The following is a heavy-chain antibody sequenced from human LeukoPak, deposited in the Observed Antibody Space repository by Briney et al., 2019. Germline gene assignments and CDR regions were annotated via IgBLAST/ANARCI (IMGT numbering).Heavy chain of an antibody. V-gene: IGHV3-48*04. CDR3: ARDAGSDGVVGVVKNWFDP. D-gene: IGHD3-3*01. J-gene: IGHJ5*02. Sequence: GGSLRLSCAASGFTFGSYSMNWVRQAPGKGLEWVSYISSSSSTIYYADSVKGRFTISRDNAKNSLYLQMNSLRAEDTAVYYCARDAGSDGVVGVVKNWFDPWGQGTPVTVSS. CDR1: GFTFGSYS. CDR2: ISSSSSTI.